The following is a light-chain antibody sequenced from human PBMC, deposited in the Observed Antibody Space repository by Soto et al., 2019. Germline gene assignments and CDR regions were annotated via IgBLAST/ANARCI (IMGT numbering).Light chain of an antibody. CDR1: SSNIGAGYD. Sequence: QSVLTQPPSVSGAPGGGVTISGTGCSSNIGAGYDVHWDRQVPGTAPKLLIYENAERLSGVPDRFSGSMSGTSASLAITGLQADDQADYYCQSYESGLSSVVFGGGTKVTVL. CDR3: QSYESGLSSVV. CDR2: ENA. V-gene: IGLV1-40*01. J-gene: IGLJ2*01.